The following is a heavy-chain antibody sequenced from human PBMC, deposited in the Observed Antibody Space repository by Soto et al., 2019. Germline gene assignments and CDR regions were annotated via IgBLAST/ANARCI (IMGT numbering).Heavy chain of an antibody. Sequence: GGSLRLSCAASGFTFSSYAMSWVRQAPGKGLEWVSAISGSGGSTYYADSVKGRFTISRDNSKNTLYLQMNSLRAEDTAVYYCAKGPRLRWRRTYYFDYWGQGTLVTVS. CDR3: AKGPRLRWRRTYYFDY. D-gene: IGHD4-17*01. J-gene: IGHJ4*02. CDR1: GFTFSSYA. V-gene: IGHV3-23*01. CDR2: ISGSGGST.